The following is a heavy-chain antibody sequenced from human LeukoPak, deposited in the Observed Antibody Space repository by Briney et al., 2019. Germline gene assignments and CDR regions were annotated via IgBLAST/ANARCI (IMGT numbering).Heavy chain of an antibody. V-gene: IGHV3-64D*06. J-gene: IGHJ4*02. CDR1: GFVFSIYT. CDR3: VKDFGRVRGTPDS. Sequence: GGSLRLSCSASGFVFSIYTMYWVRQAPGKGPEYVSTISGSGNGGSIYYADTVKGRFTISRDDSKSIVYLQMNGLRSEDTAVYYCVKDFGRVRGTPDSWGQGTLVTVSS. D-gene: IGHD2/OR15-2a*01. CDR2: ISGSGNGGSI.